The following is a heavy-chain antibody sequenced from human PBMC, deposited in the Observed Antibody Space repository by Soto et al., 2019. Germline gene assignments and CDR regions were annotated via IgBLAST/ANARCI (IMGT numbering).Heavy chain of an antibody. CDR3: ARGANVDFPRDFDY. J-gene: IGHJ4*02. CDR1: GFTFSSYW. V-gene: IGHV3-7*01. CDR2: IKQDGSEK. Sequence: EVQLVESGGGLVQPGGSLRLSCAASGFTFSSYWMSWVRQAPGKGLEWVANIKQDGSEKYYVDSVKGRFTISRDNAKKSLYLQMNSLRAEDTAVYYCARGANVDFPRDFDYWGQGTLVTVSS. D-gene: IGHD5-12*01.